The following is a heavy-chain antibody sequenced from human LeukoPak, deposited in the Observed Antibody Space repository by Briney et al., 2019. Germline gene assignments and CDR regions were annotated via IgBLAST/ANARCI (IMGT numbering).Heavy chain of an antibody. CDR2: IYYSGST. CDR1: GGSISSYY. CDR3: ARVLRYYGPFDP. Sequence: PSETLSLICTVSGGSISSYYWSWIRQPPGKGLEWIGYIYYSGSTNYNPSLKSRVTISVDTSKNQFSLKLSSVTAADTAVYYCARVLRYYGPFDPWGQGTLVTVSS. D-gene: IGHD3-10*01. J-gene: IGHJ5*02. V-gene: IGHV4-59*01.